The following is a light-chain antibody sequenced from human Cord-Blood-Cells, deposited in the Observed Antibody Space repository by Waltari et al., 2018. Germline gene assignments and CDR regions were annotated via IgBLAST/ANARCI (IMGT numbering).Light chain of an antibody. CDR3: YSAADNNMGV. CDR1: VLAKKY. Sequence: SYELTQPSSVSVSPGQTARITCSGDVLAKKYARWFQQKPGPAPVLVIYKDSERPSGIPERFSGSSSGTTVTLTISGAQVEDEADYYCYSAADNNMGVFGGGTKLTVL. V-gene: IGLV3-27*01. J-gene: IGLJ3*02. CDR2: KDS.